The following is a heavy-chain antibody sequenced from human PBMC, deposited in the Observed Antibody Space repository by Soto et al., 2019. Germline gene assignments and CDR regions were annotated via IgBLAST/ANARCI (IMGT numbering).Heavy chain of an antibody. CDR1: GFTFSSYG. D-gene: IGHD2-15*01. Sequence: QVQLVESGGGVVQPGRSLRLSCAASGFTFSSYGMHWVRQAPGKGLEWVAVISYDGSNKYYADSVKGRFTISRDNSKNKLYLQMNSLRAEDTAVYYCAKDLMRCSGGSCYSWFDPWGQGTLVTVSS. V-gene: IGHV3-30*18. CDR3: AKDLMRCSGGSCYSWFDP. J-gene: IGHJ5*02. CDR2: ISYDGSNK.